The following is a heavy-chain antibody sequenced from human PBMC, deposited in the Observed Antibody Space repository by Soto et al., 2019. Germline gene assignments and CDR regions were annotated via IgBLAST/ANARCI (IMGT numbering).Heavy chain of an antibody. Sequence: PSETLSLTCAVYGGSFSGYYSSWIRQPPGKGLEWIGEINHSGSTNYNPSLKSRVTISVDTSKNQFSLKLSSVTAADTAVYYCASRPWIQLWHNYYYYGMDVWGQGTTVTVSS. J-gene: IGHJ6*02. CDR3: ASRPWIQLWHNYYYYGMDV. CDR1: GGSFSGYY. V-gene: IGHV4-34*01. CDR2: INHSGST. D-gene: IGHD5-18*01.